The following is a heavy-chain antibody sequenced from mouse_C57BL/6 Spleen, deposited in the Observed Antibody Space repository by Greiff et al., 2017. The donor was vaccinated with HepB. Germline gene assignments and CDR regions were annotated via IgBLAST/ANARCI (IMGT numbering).Heavy chain of an antibody. CDR3: ASYYGSPWYFDV. J-gene: IGHJ1*03. Sequence: EVNVVESGGGLVKPGGSLKLSCAASGFTFSDYGMHWVRQAPEKGLEWVAYISSGSSTIYYADTVKGRFTISRDNAKNTLFLQMTSLRSEDTAMYYCASYYGSPWYFDVWGTGTTVTVSS. CDR2: ISSGSSTI. D-gene: IGHD1-1*01. CDR1: GFTFSDYG. V-gene: IGHV5-17*01.